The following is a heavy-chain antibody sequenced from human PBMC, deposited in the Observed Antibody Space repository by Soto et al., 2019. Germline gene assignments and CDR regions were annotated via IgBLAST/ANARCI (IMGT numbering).Heavy chain of an antibody. J-gene: IGHJ5*02. CDR3: ARGGYYGSGSYWALGWFDP. CDR2: IYHSGST. Sequence: SETLSLTCAVSGGSISSGGYSWSWIRQPPGKGLEWIGYIYHSGSTYYNPSLKSRVTISVDTSKNQFSLKLSSVTAADTAVYYCARGGYYGSGSYWALGWFDPWGQGTLVTVSP. V-gene: IGHV4-30-2*01. D-gene: IGHD3-10*01. CDR1: GGSISSGGYS.